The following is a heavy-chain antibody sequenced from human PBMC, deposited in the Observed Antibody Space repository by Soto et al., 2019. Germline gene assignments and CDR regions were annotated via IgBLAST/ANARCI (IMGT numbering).Heavy chain of an antibody. V-gene: IGHV4-30-4*01. D-gene: IGHD2-21*02. Sequence: QVQLQESGPGLVRPSQTLSLTCTVSGGSISTDHYHWTWIRQAPGKGLEWIGYIHYSGSIQFNPSLQSRVSMSVDTSKLLFSQRLSSVTAADTAVYFCAREDDGGDRDYYGLDVWGQGTTVTVSS. J-gene: IGHJ6*02. CDR2: IHYSGSI. CDR3: AREDDGGDRDYYGLDV. CDR1: GGSISTDHYH.